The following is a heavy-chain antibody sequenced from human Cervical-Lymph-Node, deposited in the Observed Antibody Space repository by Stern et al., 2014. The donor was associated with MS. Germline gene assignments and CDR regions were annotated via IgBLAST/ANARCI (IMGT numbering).Heavy chain of an antibody. CDR2: IHLKSGST. J-gene: IGHJ4*02. Sequence: EVQMLESGGGVVRPGGSLRLSCAASGFTFNDYGMSWVRQAPGKGLQWCSGIHLKSGSTGYADSVKGRFTISRDNAKNSLYLQMNSLRAEDTALYYCARGDGGDYWGQGTLVTVSS. V-gene: IGHV3-20*04. D-gene: IGHD3-16*01. CDR1: GFTFNDYG. CDR3: ARGDGGDY.